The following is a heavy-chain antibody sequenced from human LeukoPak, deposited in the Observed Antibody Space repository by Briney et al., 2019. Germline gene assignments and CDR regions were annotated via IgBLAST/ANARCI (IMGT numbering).Heavy chain of an antibody. V-gene: IGHV4-39*07. CDR1: GGSISSSSYY. CDR2: IYYSGST. J-gene: IGHJ5*02. CDR3: ARDGQLVSWFDP. Sequence: PSETLSLACTVSGGSISSSSYYWGWIRQPPGKGLEWIGSIYYSGSTYYNPSLKSRVTISVDTSKNQFSLKLSSVTAADTAVYYCARDGQLVSWFDPWGQGTLVTVSS. D-gene: IGHD6-6*01.